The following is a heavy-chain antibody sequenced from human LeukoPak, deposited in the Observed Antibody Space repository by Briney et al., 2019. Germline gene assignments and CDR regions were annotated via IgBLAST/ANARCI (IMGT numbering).Heavy chain of an antibody. Sequence: KPSETLSLTCTVSGGSISSSSYYWGWIRQPPGKGLEWIGSIYYSGSTYYNPSLKSRVTISVDTSKNQFSLKLSSVTAADTAVYYCARVNDRGYYDFWSGYPSLDYWGQGTLVTVSS. CDR1: GGSISSSSYY. J-gene: IGHJ4*02. D-gene: IGHD3-3*01. V-gene: IGHV4-39*01. CDR3: ARVNDRGYYDFWSGYPSLDY. CDR2: IYYSGST.